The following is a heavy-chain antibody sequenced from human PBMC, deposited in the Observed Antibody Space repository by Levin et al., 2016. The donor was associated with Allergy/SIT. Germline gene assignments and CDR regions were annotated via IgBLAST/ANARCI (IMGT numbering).Heavy chain of an antibody. CDR2: ISSSGGTI. J-gene: IGHJ5*02. Sequence: RQAPGKGLEWVSYISSSGGTIYYADSVKGRLTISRDNAKNSLHLQMNSLRAADTAVYYCARDLFPYYRLAQNWFDPWGQGTLVTVSS. CDR3: ARDLFPYYRLAQNWFDP. D-gene: IGHD1-26*01. V-gene: IGHV3-11*01.